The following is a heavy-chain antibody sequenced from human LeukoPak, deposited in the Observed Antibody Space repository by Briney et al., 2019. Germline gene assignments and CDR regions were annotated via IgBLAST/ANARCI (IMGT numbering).Heavy chain of an antibody. D-gene: IGHD5-24*01. CDR2: IIPIFGTA. J-gene: IGHJ6*02. Sequence: ASVKVSCKASGGTFSSYAISWVRQAPGQGLEWMGGIIPIFGTANYAQKFQGRVTITADESTSTAYMELSSLRSEDTAVYCCARGDDNNRRYYYGMDVWGQGTTVTVSS. V-gene: IGHV1-69*01. CDR3: ARGDDNNRRYYYGMDV. CDR1: GGTFSSYA.